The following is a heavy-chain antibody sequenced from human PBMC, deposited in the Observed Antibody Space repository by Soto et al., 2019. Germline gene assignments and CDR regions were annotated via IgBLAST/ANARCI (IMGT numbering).Heavy chain of an antibody. CDR1: GGTFSSYA. CDR2: IIPIFGTA. CDR3: ARVARYYYDSSGYYGY. J-gene: IGHJ4*02. V-gene: IGHV1-69*01. Sequence: QVQLVQSGAEVKKPGSSVKVSCKASGGTFSSYAISWVRQAPGQGLEWMGGIIPIFGTANYAQKFQGRVTITADDSTSSAYMELSSLRSEDTAVYYCARVARYYYDSSGYYGYWGQGTLVTVSS. D-gene: IGHD3-22*01.